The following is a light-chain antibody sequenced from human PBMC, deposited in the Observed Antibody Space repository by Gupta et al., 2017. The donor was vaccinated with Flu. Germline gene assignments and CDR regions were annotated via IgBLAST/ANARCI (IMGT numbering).Light chain of an antibody. V-gene: IGKV3-15*01. CDR2: ATS. CDR3: QQYDTWPWT. J-gene: IGKJ1*01. CDR1: QSVRSI. Sequence: PATLSVSPGERVTLTCRASQSVRSILAWYQQKPGKGPRLVIYATSTWPTGVSPRFSGSGSETVFTLTISSLRSEDFAVYHCQQYDTWPWTFGQGTKVEI.